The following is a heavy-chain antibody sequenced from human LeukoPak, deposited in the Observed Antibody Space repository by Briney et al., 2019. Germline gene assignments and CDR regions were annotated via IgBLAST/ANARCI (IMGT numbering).Heavy chain of an antibody. CDR2: IYHSGST. CDR1: GGSISSYY. D-gene: IGHD6-13*01. Sequence: SETLSLTCTVSGGSISSYYWSWIRQPAGKGLEWIGYIYHSGSTYYNPSLKSRVTISVDRSKNQFSLKLSSVTAADTAVYYCARGGSSSPGGAFDIWGQGTMVTVSS. J-gene: IGHJ3*02. CDR3: ARGGSSSPGGAFDI. V-gene: IGHV4-59*12.